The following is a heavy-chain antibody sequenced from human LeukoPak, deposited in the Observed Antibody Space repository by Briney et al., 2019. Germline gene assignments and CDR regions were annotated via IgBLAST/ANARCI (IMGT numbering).Heavy chain of an antibody. CDR2: IYSSGST. V-gene: IGHV4-4*07. Sequence: SETLSLTCTVSGGFISDHYWSWIRQPAGRALEWIGRIYSSGSTNYNPSLKSRVTMSVDTSKNQFSLRLSSVTAADTALYYCARQDILTGFDAFDIWGQGTVVTVSS. CDR3: ARQDILTGFDAFDI. CDR1: GGFISDHY. J-gene: IGHJ3*02. D-gene: IGHD3-9*01.